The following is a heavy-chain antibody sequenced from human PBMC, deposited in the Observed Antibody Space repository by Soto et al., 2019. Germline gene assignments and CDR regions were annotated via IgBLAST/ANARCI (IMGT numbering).Heavy chain of an antibody. V-gene: IGHV1-69*06. D-gene: IGHD6-13*01. CDR2: IIPIFGTA. CDR3: ARVAAAGKLDY. J-gene: IGHJ4*02. Sequence: ASVKVSCKASGGTFSSYAISWVRQAPGQGLEWMGGIIPIFGTANYAQKFQGRVTITADKSTSTAYMELSSLRSEDTAVYYCARVAAAGKLDYWGQGTLVTVSS. CDR1: GGTFSSYA.